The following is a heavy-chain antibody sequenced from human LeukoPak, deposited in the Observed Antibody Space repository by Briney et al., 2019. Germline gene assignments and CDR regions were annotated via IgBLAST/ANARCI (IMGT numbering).Heavy chain of an antibody. J-gene: IGHJ6*03. CDR1: GGTFSSYA. CDR3: ARDIGDIVVVPAAGYYYYYMDV. Sequence: ASVKVSCKASGGTFSSYAISWVRQAPGQGLEWMGWISTYNGNTNYAQKLQGRVTMTTDTSTSTAYMELRSLRSDDTAVYYCARDIGDIVVVPAAGYYYYYMDVWGKGTTVAVSS. V-gene: IGHV1-18*01. D-gene: IGHD2-2*01. CDR2: ISTYNGNT.